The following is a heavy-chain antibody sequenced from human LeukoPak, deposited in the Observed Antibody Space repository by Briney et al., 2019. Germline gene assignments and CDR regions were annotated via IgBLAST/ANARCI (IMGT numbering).Heavy chain of an antibody. CDR3: AREGSSGY. V-gene: IGHV1-2*02. D-gene: IGHD1-26*01. CDR2: ISPNNGAT. J-gene: IGHJ4*02. Sequence: GASVKVPCKASGYTFTASNIHWVRQAPGQGLEWMGWISPNNGATTYAQKFQGRVIMTRDTSISTAYIELSRLKSDDTAVYFCAREGSSGYWGQGTLVTVSS. CDR1: GYTFTASN.